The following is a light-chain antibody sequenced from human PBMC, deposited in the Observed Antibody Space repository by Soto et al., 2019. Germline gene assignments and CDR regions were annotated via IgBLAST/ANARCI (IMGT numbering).Light chain of an antibody. J-gene: IGLJ1*01. CDR2: DVS. CDR1: SSDIGDSNF. Sequence: QSVLAQPASVSGSPGQSITISCTGTSSDIGDSNFVSWYQHHPGKAPKLLIYDVSDRPSRISSRFSGSKSANTASLTISGLQAEDEAFYYGTSYTATTNVRCVFGTGTKLTVL. CDR3: TSYTATTNVRCV. V-gene: IGLV2-14*01.